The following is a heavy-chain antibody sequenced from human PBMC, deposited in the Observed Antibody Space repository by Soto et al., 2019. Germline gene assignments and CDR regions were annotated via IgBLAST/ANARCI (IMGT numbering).Heavy chain of an antibody. Sequence: GSLRLSCAVSGFICSSYDMSWVRQAPGKGLEWVSTILVGGSTHYEDSVKGRFTISRDTSKNTVYLQMNSLTAGDTAFYYCAKATATSGGAFEIYGQGTMVTVSS. D-gene: IGHD1-1*01. CDR3: AKATATSGGAFEI. CDR2: ILVGGST. V-gene: IGHV3-23*01. CDR1: GFICSSYD. J-gene: IGHJ3*02.